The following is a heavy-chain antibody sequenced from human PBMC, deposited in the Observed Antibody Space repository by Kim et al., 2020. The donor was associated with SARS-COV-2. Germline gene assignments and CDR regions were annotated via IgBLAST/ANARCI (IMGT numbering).Heavy chain of an antibody. Sequence: RVTISVDRSKNQFSLKLSSVTAADTAVYYCARGGIAALVGHRRTNYFDYWGQGTLVTVSS. CDR3: ARGGIAALVGHRRTNYFDY. V-gene: IGHV4-30-2*01. D-gene: IGHD6-6*01. J-gene: IGHJ4*02.